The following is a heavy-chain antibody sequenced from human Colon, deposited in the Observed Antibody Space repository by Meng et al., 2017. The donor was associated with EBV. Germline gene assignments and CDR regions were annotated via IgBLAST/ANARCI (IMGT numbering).Heavy chain of an antibody. V-gene: IGHV4-30-4*01. Sequence: VHLQESGPVPGTPSPTLSLTCAVSGDSISCGDYSWNWIRQPPGKGLEWIGYIFYTGSTYYNPSLKSRVIISVDMSKTQFSLKLSSVTAADTAVYYCARAPMDDFGGHRFDYWGQGSLVTVSS. CDR1: GDSISCGDYS. J-gene: IGHJ4*02. CDR3: ARAPMDDFGGHRFDY. CDR2: IFYTGST. D-gene: IGHD4-23*01.